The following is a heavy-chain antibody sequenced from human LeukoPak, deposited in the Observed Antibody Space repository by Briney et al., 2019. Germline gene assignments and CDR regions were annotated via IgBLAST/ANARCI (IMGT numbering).Heavy chain of an antibody. V-gene: IGHV1-3*01. CDR1: GDSFTSTA. Sequence: ASLQVSCKASGDSFTSTAMHWGRQAPGQRLLWMGWINAGNGNTKYSQKFQGRVTIARDTSASTAYMELSSLRSEDTAVYYCARDHDILTGYLFDYWGQGTLVTVSS. CDR2: INAGNGNT. D-gene: IGHD3-9*01. CDR3: ARDHDILTGYLFDY. J-gene: IGHJ4*02.